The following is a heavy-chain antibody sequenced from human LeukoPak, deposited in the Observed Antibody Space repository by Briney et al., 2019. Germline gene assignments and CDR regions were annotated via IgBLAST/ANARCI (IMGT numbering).Heavy chain of an antibody. Sequence: GGSLRLSCAASGFTVSSNYMSWVRQAPGKGLEWVSYIGSSGSTVYYADSVKGRFTISRDNAKNSLYMQMESLRDEDTAIYYCARDTLEYSNSPDALDIWGQGTMVTVSS. CDR3: ARDTLEYSNSPDALDI. D-gene: IGHD4-23*01. CDR2: IGSSGSTV. CDR1: GFTVSSNY. J-gene: IGHJ3*02. V-gene: IGHV3-11*04.